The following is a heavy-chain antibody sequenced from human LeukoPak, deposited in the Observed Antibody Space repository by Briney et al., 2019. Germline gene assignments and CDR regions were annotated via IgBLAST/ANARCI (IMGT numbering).Heavy chain of an antibody. CDR1: GFTFGNYA. D-gene: IGHD1-26*01. Sequence: PGGSLRLSCAASGFTFGNYAMNWVRQAPGKGLEWVANIKQDGSEKYYVDSVKGRFTISRDNAKNSLYLQMNSLRAEDTAVYYCARGRELLEYWGQGTLVTVSS. CDR3: ARGRELLEY. CDR2: IKQDGSEK. J-gene: IGHJ4*02. V-gene: IGHV3-7*01.